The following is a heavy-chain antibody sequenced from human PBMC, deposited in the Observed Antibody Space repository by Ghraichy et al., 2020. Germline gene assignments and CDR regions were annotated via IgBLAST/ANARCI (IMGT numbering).Heavy chain of an antibody. Sequence: GSLRLSCTVSGGSISSYYWSWIRQPPGKGLEWIGYIYYSGSTNYNPSLKSRVTISVDTSKNQFSLKLSSVTAADTAVYYCARSPDTPYSSSWPFDYWGQGTLVTVSS. CDR3: ARSPDTPYSSSWPFDY. V-gene: IGHV4-59*01. CDR2: IYYSGST. J-gene: IGHJ4*02. CDR1: GGSISSYY. D-gene: IGHD6-13*01.